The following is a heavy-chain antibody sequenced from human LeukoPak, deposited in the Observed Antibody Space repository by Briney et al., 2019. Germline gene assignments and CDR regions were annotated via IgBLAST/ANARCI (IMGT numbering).Heavy chain of an antibody. CDR3: ARSPRDSSGSYYSAFDM. D-gene: IGHD3-22*01. J-gene: IGHJ3*02. CDR1: GFTFSSYA. V-gene: IGHV3-23*01. Sequence: GGSLRLSCAASGFTFSSYAMSWVRQAPGKGLEWVSTISESGGSTYYADPVKGRFTISRDNSKNTLYLQMNSLRAEDTAVYYCARSPRDSSGSYYSAFDMWGQGTMVTVSA. CDR2: ISESGGST.